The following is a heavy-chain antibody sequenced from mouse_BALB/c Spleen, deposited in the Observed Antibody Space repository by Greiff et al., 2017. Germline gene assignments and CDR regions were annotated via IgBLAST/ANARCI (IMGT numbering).Heavy chain of an antibody. Sequence: VKLMESGPELVKPGASVKLSCKASGYTFTSYWMHWVKQRPGQGLEWIGEINPSNGRTNYNEKFKSKATLTVDKSSSTAYMQLSSLTSEDSAVYYCHRYDGSGDYWGQGTSVTVSS. D-gene: IGHD2-14*01. V-gene: IGHV1S81*02. CDR3: HRYDGSGDY. CDR2: INPSNGRT. J-gene: IGHJ4*01. CDR1: GYTFTSYW.